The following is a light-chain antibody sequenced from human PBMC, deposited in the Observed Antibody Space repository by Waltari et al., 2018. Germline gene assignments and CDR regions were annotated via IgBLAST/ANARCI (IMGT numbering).Light chain of an antibody. V-gene: IGLV3-25*03. J-gene: IGLJ2*01. Sequence: SSELPQPPSVSVSPGQTARIPCFGDAISHQSIYSYQQKPGQAPGLVIYKEPERAFGIPDRFSGSNSGTTVTLTISGVQAEDEADFYCQSTDRRGTSVVFGGGTRLTVL. CDR1: AISHQS. CDR2: KEP. CDR3: QSTDRRGTSVV.